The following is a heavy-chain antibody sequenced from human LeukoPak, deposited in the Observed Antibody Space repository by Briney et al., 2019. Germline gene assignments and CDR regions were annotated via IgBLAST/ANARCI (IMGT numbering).Heavy chain of an antibody. J-gene: IGHJ4*02. CDR1: GFTFSSYR. D-gene: IGHD2-15*01. V-gene: IGHV3-21*01. Sequence: PGGSLRLSCAASGFTFSSYRMNWVRQAPGKGLEWVSSISSSSSYIYYADSVKGRFTISRDNAKNSLYLQMNSLRAEDTAVYYCASDWGYRSGGSCYGEYWGQGTLVTVSS. CDR2: ISSSSSYI. CDR3: ASDWGYRSGGSCYGEY.